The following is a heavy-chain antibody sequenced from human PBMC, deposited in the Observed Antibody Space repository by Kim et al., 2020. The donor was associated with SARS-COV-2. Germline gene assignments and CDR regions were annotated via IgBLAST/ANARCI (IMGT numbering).Heavy chain of an antibody. D-gene: IGHD6-13*01. J-gene: IGHJ4*02. V-gene: IGHV4-59*01. Sequence: SETLSLTCTVSGGSISSYYWSWIRQPPGKGLEWIGYIYYSGSTNYNPSLKSRVTISVDTSKNQFSLKLSSVTAADTAVYYCARDGSSWFWGLDYWGQGTLVTVSS. CDR1: GGSISSYY. CDR3: ARDGSSWFWGLDY. CDR2: IYYSGST.